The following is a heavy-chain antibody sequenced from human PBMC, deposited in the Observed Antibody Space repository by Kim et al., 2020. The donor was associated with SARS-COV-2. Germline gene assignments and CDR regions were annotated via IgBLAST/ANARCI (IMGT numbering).Heavy chain of an antibody. V-gene: IGHV3-30*01. D-gene: IGHD5-12*01. J-gene: IGHJ4*02. CDR3: AGERWLQFSFDY. Sequence: YYADSVKGRFTISRDNSKNTLYLQMNSLRAEDTAVYYCAGERWLQFSFDYWGQGTLVTVSS.